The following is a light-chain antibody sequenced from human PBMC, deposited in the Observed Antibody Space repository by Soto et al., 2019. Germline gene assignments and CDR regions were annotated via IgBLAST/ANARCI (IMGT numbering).Light chain of an antibody. CDR1: QSVSSN. Sequence: EFVLTQSPATLSLSAGERAILXXRASQSVSSNLAWYQQKPGQAPRVXIYGASTRATGIPARFSGSGSGTEFTLTISSLQSEDFAVYYCQQYNNWLITFGQGTRLEIK. CDR2: GAS. CDR3: QQYNNWLIT. J-gene: IGKJ5*01. V-gene: IGKV3-15*01.